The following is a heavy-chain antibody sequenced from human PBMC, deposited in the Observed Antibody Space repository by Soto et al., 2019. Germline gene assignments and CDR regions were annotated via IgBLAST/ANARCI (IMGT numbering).Heavy chain of an antibody. D-gene: IGHD4-17*01. CDR1: GYSISSGYY. CDR3: VRSGDDYGSYIDY. J-gene: IGHJ4*02. V-gene: IGHV4-38-2*01. Sequence: SETLSLTCDVSGYSISSGYYWAWARQPPGKGMEWIGSINHRGNSFYNPSLKSRVTISVDTSKNQGSLKVSSVTAADTAVYYCVRSGDDYGSYIDYWGQGTLVTSPQ. CDR2: INHRGNS.